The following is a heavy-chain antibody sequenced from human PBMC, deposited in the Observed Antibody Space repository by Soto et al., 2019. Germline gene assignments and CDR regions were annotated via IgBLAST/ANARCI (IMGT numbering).Heavy chain of an antibody. Sequence: SETLSLTCTVSGGSISSSSYYWGWIRQPPGKGPEWIGSIYYIGSTYYNPSLKSRVTISVDTSKNQFSLKLSSVTAADTAVYYCARPRLRLGQLYSGMEVCGQETT. CDR1: GGSISSSSYY. J-gene: IGHJ6*01. D-gene: IGHD3-16*01. CDR2: IYYIGST. CDR3: ARPRLRLGQLYSGMEV. V-gene: IGHV4-39*01.